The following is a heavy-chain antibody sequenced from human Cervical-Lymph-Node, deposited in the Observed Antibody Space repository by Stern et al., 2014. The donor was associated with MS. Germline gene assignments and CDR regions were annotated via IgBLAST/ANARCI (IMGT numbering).Heavy chain of an antibody. V-gene: IGHV3-74*01. CDR2: INRDGTAT. CDR3: TKDTYGPEDS. J-gene: IGHJ4*02. D-gene: IGHD3-10*01. Sequence: VQLVESGGGLVQPGGSLRLSCVASGFTFRNFWMHWVRQVPGKGLVWVARINRDGTATNHADSVKGRFTISRDNARNTLYLQMNSLRAEDTAVYYCTKDTYGPEDSWGQGISVTVSS. CDR1: GFTFRNFW.